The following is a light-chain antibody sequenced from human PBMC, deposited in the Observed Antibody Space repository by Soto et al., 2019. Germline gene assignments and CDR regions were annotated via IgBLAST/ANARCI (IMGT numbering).Light chain of an antibody. J-gene: IGLJ2*01. CDR2: EGS. CDR1: SSDVGSYNL. CDR3: SSCTSGNTVV. Sequence: QSALTQPASVSGSPGQSITISCTGTSSDVGSYNLVSWYQQHPGKAPKLMIYEGSKRPSGVSNRFSGSKSGNTASLTISGLQAEDEADYYCSSCTSGNTVVFGGGTKLTVL. V-gene: IGLV2-14*02.